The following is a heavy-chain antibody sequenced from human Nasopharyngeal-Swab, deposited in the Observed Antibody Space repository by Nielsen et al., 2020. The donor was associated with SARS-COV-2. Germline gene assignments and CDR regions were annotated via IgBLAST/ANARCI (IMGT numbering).Heavy chain of an antibody. D-gene: IGHD6-19*01. Sequence: WIRQAPGKGLEWIGYIYYSGSTNYNPSLKSRVTISVDKSKNQFSLKLSSVTAADTAVYYCARERAGTGWYFDLWGRGTLVTVSS. CDR3: ARERAGTGWYFDL. CDR2: IYYSGST. J-gene: IGHJ2*01. V-gene: IGHV4-59*12.